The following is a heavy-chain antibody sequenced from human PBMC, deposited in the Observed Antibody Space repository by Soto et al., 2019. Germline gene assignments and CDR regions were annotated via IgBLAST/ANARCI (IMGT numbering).Heavy chain of an antibody. CDR1: GGSISSYY. D-gene: IGHD3-9*01. Sequence: SETLSLTCTVSGGSISSYYWSWIRQPPGKGLEWIGYIYYSGSTNYNPSLKSRVTISVDTSKNQFSLKLSSVTAADTAVYYCSLYIWTNGFDPWGQGTLVTVSS. V-gene: IGHV4-59*08. J-gene: IGHJ5*02. CDR2: IYYSGST. CDR3: SLYIWTNGFDP.